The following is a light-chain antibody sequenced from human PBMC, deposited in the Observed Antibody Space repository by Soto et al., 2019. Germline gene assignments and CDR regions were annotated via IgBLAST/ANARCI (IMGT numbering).Light chain of an antibody. CDR3: QQYNDWPSYT. Sequence: EIVMTQSPATLSVSPGERVTLSCRAGQSVSSDLAWYHQRPGQAPRLLIYGASYRATGIPARFSASGSGTEFTLTISGLQSEDFAVYYCQQYNDWPSYTFGQGTKLEIK. CDR2: GAS. J-gene: IGKJ2*01. CDR1: QSVSSD. V-gene: IGKV3-15*01.